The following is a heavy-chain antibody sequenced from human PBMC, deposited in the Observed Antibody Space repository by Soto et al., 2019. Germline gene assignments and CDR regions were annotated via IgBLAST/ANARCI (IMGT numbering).Heavy chain of an antibody. J-gene: IGHJ4*02. CDR2: IIPIFGTA. V-gene: IGHV1-69*06. Sequence: QVQLVQSGAEVKKPGSSVKVSCKASGGTFSSYAISWVRQAPGQGLEWMGGIIPIFGTANYAQKFQGRVTITGDKATSAAYMELSSVRSADTAVYYCARAPRLGYSGVMDDYWGQGTLVAVSS. CDR1: GGTFSSYA. CDR3: ARAPRLGYSGVMDDY. D-gene: IGHD5-12*01.